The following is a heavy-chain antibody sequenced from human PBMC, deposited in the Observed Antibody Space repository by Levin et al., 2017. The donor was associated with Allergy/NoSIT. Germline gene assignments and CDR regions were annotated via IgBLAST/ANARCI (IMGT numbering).Heavy chain of an antibody. V-gene: IGHV3-23*01. J-gene: IGHJ4*02. Sequence: GESLKISCAASGFTFSSYAMSWVRQAPGKGLELFSAISGRGGITYYADSVKGRFTISRDNSKNTLYLQMNSLRAEDTAVYYCAKDGYSDGVQTGVDYWGQGTLVTVSS. D-gene: IGHD5-18*01. CDR2: ISGRGGIT. CDR3: AKDGYSDGVQTGVDY. CDR1: GFTFSSYA.